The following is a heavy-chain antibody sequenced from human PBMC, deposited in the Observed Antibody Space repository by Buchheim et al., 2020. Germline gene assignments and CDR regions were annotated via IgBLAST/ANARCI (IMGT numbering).Heavy chain of an antibody. V-gene: IGHV3-30*04. CDR2: ISYDGSNK. CDR3: ATGLDAVLTAY. CDR1: GFTFSSYA. D-gene: IGHD2-21*02. Sequence: QVQLVESGGGVVQPGRSLRLSCAASGFTFSSYAMHWVRQAPGKGLEWVAVISYDGSNKYYADSVKGRFTISRDNSKNTLYPQMNSLRAEDTAVYYCATGLDAVLTAYWGQGTL. J-gene: IGHJ4*02.